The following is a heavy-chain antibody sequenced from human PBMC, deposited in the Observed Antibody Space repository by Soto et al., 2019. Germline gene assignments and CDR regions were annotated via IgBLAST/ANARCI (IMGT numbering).Heavy chain of an antibody. CDR1: GFIVSSNY. CDR3: VRGRYGSEIH. J-gene: IGHJ4*02. V-gene: IGHV3-53*04. Sequence: EVRLVESGGGLVQPGGSLRLSCAASGFIVSSNYMTWVRQAPGKGPEWVSLLYNGGATHYAASVKGRFTISSHSSQNTMFLQMHSLRTEETARYYCVRGRYGSEIHWGQGTKVTVSS. CDR2: LYNGGAT. D-gene: IGHD3-10*01.